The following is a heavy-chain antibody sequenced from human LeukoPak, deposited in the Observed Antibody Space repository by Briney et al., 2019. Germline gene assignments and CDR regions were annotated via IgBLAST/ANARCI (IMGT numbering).Heavy chain of an antibody. J-gene: IGHJ5*01. V-gene: IGHV4-38-2*01. CDR2: NYHRGTT. Sequence: SETLSLTCAVSGYSINSGCYWGWIRQPPGKGLEWIGSNYHRGTTYYNPSLKRRVSISVDTSKNQFSLKLSSVTAADTAVYYCARIAMFYYESSGYYSDSWGQGTLVTVSS. CDR1: GYSINSGCY. CDR3: ARIAMFYYESSGYYSDS. D-gene: IGHD3-22*01.